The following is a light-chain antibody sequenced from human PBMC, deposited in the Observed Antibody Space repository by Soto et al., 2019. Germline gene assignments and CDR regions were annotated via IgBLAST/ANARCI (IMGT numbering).Light chain of an antibody. V-gene: IGLV2-8*01. CDR3: SSYAVSNILV. CDR1: SSDVGGYNY. J-gene: IGLJ3*02. Sequence: QSALTQPPSASGSPGQSVTISCTGTSSDVGGYNYVSWYQQHPGKVPKLMIYEVTKRPSGVPDRFSGSKSGNTASLTVSGLQAEDAADYYCSSYAVSNILVFGGGTKLTVL. CDR2: EVT.